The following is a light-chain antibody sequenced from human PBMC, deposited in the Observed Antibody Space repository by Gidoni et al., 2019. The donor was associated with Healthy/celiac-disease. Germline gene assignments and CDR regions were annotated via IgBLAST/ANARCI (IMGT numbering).Light chain of an antibody. CDR3: SSYTSSSTPYYV. Sequence: QSALTQPASVSGSPGQSIPISCTGTSSDVGGYNYVSWYQQHPGKAPKLMIYDVSNRPSGVSNRFSGSKSGNTASLTISGLQAKDEADYYCSSYTSSSTPYYVFGTGTKVTVL. J-gene: IGLJ1*01. CDR1: SSDVGGYNY. V-gene: IGLV2-14*03. CDR2: DVS.